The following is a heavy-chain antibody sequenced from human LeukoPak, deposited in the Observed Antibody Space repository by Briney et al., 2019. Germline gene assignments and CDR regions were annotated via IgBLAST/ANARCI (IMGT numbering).Heavy chain of an antibody. D-gene: IGHD2-15*01. CDR2: ISYDGSNK. J-gene: IGHJ6*04. CDR1: GFTFSSYA. CDR3: ARDFGGSSTGYYYGMDV. V-gene: IGHV3-30*04. Sequence: GGSLRLSCAASGFTFSSYAMHWVRQAPGKGLEWVAVISYDGSNKYYADSVKGRFTISRDNSKNTLYLQMNSLRAEDTAVYYCARDFGGSSTGYYYGMDVWSKGTTVTVSS.